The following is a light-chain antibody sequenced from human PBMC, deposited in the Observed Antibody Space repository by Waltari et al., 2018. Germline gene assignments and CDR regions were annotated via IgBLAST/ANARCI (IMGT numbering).Light chain of an antibody. CDR2: GAS. V-gene: IGKV3-15*01. CDR1: QSISTN. CDR3: QHYHNWPPIT. J-gene: IGKJ5*01. Sequence: EIVMTQSPATLSVSPGERATLSCRASQSISTNLAWYQQKPGQAPRLLIYGASTRATGFPARFSGSGFGTEFTLTISSLRSEDFVVYYCQHYHNWPPITFGQGTRLEIK.